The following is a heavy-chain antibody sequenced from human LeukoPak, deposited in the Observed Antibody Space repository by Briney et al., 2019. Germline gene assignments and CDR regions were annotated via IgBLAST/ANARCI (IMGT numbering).Heavy chain of an antibody. Sequence: PGGALRLSCAFSGFTFRTYKINGVRQAPGKGREWILCVSVGGLTTFPADSVKGRFTVSRDNAKNSLYLQMNSLTVEATAVYYCMRRGGYFDYWGQGSLVTVSS. V-gene: IGHV3-48*03. CDR2: VSVGGLTT. CDR3: MRRGGYFDY. J-gene: IGHJ4*02. CDR1: GFTFRTYK. D-gene: IGHD3-10*01.